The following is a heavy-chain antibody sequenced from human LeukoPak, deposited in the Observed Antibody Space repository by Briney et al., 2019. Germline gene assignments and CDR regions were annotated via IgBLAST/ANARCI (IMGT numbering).Heavy chain of an antibody. J-gene: IGHJ4*02. V-gene: IGHV3-30*02. Sequence: PGGSLRLSCAASGFTFSSYGMHWVRQAPGKGLEWVAFIRYDGSNKYYADSVKGRFTISRDNAKNSLYLQMSSLRAEDTAVYYCARAGFLEWLRIPFDYWGQGTLVTVSA. CDR2: IRYDGSNK. D-gene: IGHD3-3*01. CDR3: ARAGFLEWLRIPFDY. CDR1: GFTFSSYG.